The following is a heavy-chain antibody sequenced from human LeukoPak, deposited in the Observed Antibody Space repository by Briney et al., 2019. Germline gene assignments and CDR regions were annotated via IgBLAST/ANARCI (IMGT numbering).Heavy chain of an antibody. CDR1: GFTFSSYG. J-gene: IGHJ3*02. Sequence: GGSLRLSCAASGFTFSSYGMHWVRQAPGKGLEWVSLISGDGGSTYYADPVKGRFTISRDNSKNSLYLQMNSLRTEDTALYYCAKDIDPYCSGGSCYGGRSAFDIWGQGTMVTVSS. CDR3: AKDIDPYCSGGSCYGGRSAFDI. V-gene: IGHV3-43*02. CDR2: ISGDGGST. D-gene: IGHD2-15*01.